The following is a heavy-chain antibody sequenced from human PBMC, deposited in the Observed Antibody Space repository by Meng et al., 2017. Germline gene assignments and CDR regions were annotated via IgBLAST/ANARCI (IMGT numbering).Heavy chain of an antibody. CDR1: GFTSSSYG. CDR2: ISYDGSNK. D-gene: IGHD6-19*01. V-gene: IGHV3-30*18. Sequence: QVQLVESGGGVVQPGRSLRRSCAASGFTSSSYGMNWVRQAPGKGLEWVTVISYDGSNKYYADSVKGRFTISRDNSKNTLYLQMNSLRAEDTAVYYCAKGVSSGWLGFDYWGQGALVTVSS. CDR3: AKGVSSGWLGFDY. J-gene: IGHJ4*02.